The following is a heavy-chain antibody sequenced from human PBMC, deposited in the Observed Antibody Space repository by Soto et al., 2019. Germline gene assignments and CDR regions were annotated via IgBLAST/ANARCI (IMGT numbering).Heavy chain of an antibody. CDR1: GGSISSSSYY. CDR2: IYYSGST. V-gene: IGHV4-39*01. J-gene: IGHJ2*01. D-gene: IGHD3-22*01. CDR3: ARRATYYYDSSGYLYWYFDL. Sequence: PSETLSLTCTVSGGSISSSSYYWGWIRQPPGKGLEWIGSIYYSGSTYYNPSLKSRVTISVDTSKNQFSLKLSSVTAADTAVYYCARRATYYYDSSGYLYWYFDLWGRGTLVTVSS.